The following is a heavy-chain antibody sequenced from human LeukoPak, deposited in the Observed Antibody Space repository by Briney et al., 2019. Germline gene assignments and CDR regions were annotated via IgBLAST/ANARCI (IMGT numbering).Heavy chain of an antibody. V-gene: IGHV5-10-1*01. CDR1: GYSFTSYW. Sequence: GESLKSSCRGSGYSFTSYWISWVRQMPGKGLEWMGRIDPSDSYTNYSPSFQGHVTISADKSISTAYLQWSSLKASDTAMYYCARRVGATGWFDPWGQGTLVTVSS. CDR2: IDPSDSYT. CDR3: ARRVGATGWFDP. J-gene: IGHJ5*02. D-gene: IGHD1-26*01.